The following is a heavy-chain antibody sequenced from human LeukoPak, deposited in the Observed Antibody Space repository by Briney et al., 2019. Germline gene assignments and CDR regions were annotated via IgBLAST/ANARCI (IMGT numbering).Heavy chain of an antibody. Sequence: GGSLILSCAASGFTVSSNYMSWARQAPGKGLEWVSVIYGSGSTYYTDSVKGRFTISRDNSKNTLYLQMNSLRAEDTAVYYCARVRLGSGWSLFDFWGQGTLVTVSS. CDR2: IYGSGST. V-gene: IGHV3-53*05. CDR1: GFTVSSNY. D-gene: IGHD6-19*01. J-gene: IGHJ4*02. CDR3: ARVRLGSGWSLFDF.